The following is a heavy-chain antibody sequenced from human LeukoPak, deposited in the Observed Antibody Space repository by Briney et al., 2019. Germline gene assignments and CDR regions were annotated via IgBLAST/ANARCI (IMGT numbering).Heavy chain of an antibody. CDR1: GFTFSSYE. D-gene: IGHD2/OR15-2a*01. V-gene: IGHV3-48*03. Sequence: GGSLRLSCAASGFTFSSYEMNWVRQAPGKGLGWVSYISSSGSTIYYADSVKGRFTISRDNAKNSLYLQMNSLRAEDTAVYYCAKDGTSYYYIYYWGQGTLVTVSS. J-gene: IGHJ4*02. CDR2: ISSSGSTI. CDR3: AKDGTSYYYIYY.